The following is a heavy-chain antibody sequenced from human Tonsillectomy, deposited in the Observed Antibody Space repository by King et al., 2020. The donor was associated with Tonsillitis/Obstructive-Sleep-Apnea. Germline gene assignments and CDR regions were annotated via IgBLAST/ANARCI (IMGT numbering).Heavy chain of an antibody. CDR3: ARDPLLGWGGNHDAFDI. CDR1: GFTVSSNY. V-gene: IGHV3-66*01. D-gene: IGHD4-23*01. CDR2: IYSGGST. Sequence: EVQLVESGGGLVQPGGSLRLSCAASGFTVSSNYMSWVRQAPGKGLEWVSVIYSGGSTYYADSVKGRFTISRDNSKNTLYLQMNSLRAEDTAVYYCARDPLLGWGGNHDAFDIWGQGTMVTVSS. J-gene: IGHJ3*02.